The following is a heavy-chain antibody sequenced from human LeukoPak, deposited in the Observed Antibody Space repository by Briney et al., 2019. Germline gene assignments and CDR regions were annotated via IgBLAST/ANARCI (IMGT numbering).Heavy chain of an antibody. Sequence: SQTLSLTCAISGDSVSSNSAAWHWIRQSPSRGLEWLGRTYYRSKWYNDYAVSVKSRITINPDTSKNQFSLQLNSVTPEDTAVYYCAREGVEMATISGKGENWFDPWGQGTLVTVSS. V-gene: IGHV6-1*01. CDR1: GDSVSSNSAA. J-gene: IGHJ5*02. CDR3: AREGVEMATISGKGENWFDP. CDR2: TYYRSKWYN. D-gene: IGHD5-24*01.